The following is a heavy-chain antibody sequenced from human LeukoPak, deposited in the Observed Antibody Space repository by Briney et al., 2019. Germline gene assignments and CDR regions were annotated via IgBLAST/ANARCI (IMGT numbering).Heavy chain of an antibody. CDR2: IYSGGGT. D-gene: IGHD4-17*01. CDR1: GFTVSTNY. J-gene: IGHJ4*02. CDR3: ARGFRSVTTWGYFDY. Sequence: GGSLRLSCAASGFTVSTNYMSWVRQAPGKGLEWVSLIYSGGGTYYADSVKGRFTISRDNSRNTLSLQMDSLRVDDTAVYYCARGFRSVTTWGYFDYWGQGALVTVSS. V-gene: IGHV3-66*01.